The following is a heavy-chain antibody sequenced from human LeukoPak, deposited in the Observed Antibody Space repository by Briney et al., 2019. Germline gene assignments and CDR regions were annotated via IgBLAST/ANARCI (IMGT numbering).Heavy chain of an antibody. CDR2: IYTSGST. CDR1: GGSISDYY. J-gene: IGHJ5*02. D-gene: IGHD3-16*01. CDR3: ARSKAYGSNWFDP. Sequence: PSETLSLTCSVSGGSISDYYWSWIRQPAGKGLEWIGRIYTSGSTNYNPSLKSRATMSVDTSKNQFSLKLSSVTAADTAVYYCARSKAYGSNWFDPWGQGTLVTVSS. V-gene: IGHV4-4*07.